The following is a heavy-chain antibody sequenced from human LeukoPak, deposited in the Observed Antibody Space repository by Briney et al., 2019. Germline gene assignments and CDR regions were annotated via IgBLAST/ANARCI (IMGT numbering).Heavy chain of an antibody. D-gene: IGHD3-9*01. CDR1: GFTFSSYS. CDR2: ISSSSSYI. V-gene: IGHV3-21*01. Sequence: GASLRLSCAASGFTFSSYSMNWVRQAPGKGLEWVSSISSSSSYIYYADSVKGRFTISRDNAKNSLYLQMNSLRAEDTAVYYCARDDILTGRYYFDYWGQGTLVTVSS. CDR3: ARDDILTGRYYFDY. J-gene: IGHJ4*02.